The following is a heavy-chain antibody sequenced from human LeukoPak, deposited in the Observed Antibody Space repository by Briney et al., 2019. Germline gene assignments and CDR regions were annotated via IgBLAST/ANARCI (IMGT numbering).Heavy chain of an antibody. CDR2: IWYDGSNK. Sequence: GGSLRLSCAASGFTFSSYGMHWVRQAPGKGLERVAVIWYDGSNKYYADSVKGRFTISRDNSKNTLYLQMNSLRAEDTAVYYCAKEGKQWLASYYFDYWGQGTLVTVSS. CDR3: AKEGKQWLASYYFDY. V-gene: IGHV3-33*06. D-gene: IGHD6-19*01. CDR1: GFTFSSYG. J-gene: IGHJ4*02.